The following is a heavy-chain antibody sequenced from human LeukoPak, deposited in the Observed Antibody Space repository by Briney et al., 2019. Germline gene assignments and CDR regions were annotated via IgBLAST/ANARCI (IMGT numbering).Heavy chain of an antibody. CDR2: IYYSGST. D-gene: IGHD2-15*01. CDR1: GGSISSYY. CDR3: ARDALDCSGGSCYFDAFDI. J-gene: IGHJ3*02. V-gene: IGHV4-59*01. Sequence: SETLSLTCTVSGGSISSYYWRWIRQPPGKGLEWIGCIYYSGSTNYSPSLKSRVTISVDTSKNQFSLKLSSVTAADTAVYYCARDALDCSGGSCYFDAFDIWGQGTMVTVSS.